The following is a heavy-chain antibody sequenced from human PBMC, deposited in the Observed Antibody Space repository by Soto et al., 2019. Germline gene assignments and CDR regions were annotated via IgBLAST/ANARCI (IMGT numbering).Heavy chain of an antibody. CDR2: IYYSGST. CDR3: ARALILSGYYIHDVFDI. CDR1: GGSISSYY. J-gene: IGHJ3*02. D-gene: IGHD3-9*01. Sequence: PSETLSLTCTVSGGSISSYYWSWIRQPPGKGLEWIGYIYYSGSTNYNPSLKSRVTISVDTSKNQFSLKLSSVTVADTAVYFCARALILSGYYIHDVFDIWGQGTMVTVSS. V-gene: IGHV4-59*01.